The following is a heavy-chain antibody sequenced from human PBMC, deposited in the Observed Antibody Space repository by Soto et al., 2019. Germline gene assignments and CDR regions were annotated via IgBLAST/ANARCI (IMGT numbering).Heavy chain of an antibody. V-gene: IGHV4-30-4*01. Sequence: SETLSLTCTVSGGSINSNYYYWSWIRQPPGKGLEWIGYIYYSGSTYYNPSLKSRLTISLDTSKDQFSLKLSSVTAADTAMYYCARAPHYDILHSYYNYFDFCGQGTLVTVSS. CDR1: GGSINSNYYY. D-gene: IGHD3-9*01. J-gene: IGHJ4*02. CDR2: IYYSGST. CDR3: ARAPHYDILHSYYNYFDF.